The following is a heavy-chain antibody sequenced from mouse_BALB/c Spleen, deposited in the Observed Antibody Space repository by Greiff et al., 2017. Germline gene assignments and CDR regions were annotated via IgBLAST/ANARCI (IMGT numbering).Heavy chain of an antibody. CDR3: ARVITTLAMDD. D-gene: IGHD2-4*01. V-gene: IGHV5-12-2*01. CDR2: ISNGGGST. CDR1: GFTFSSYT. Sequence: EVMLVESGGGLVQPGGSLKLSCAASGFTFSSYTMSWVRQTPEKRLEWVAYISNGGGSTYYPDTVKGRFTISRDNAKNTLYLQMSSLTSEDTAMYYCARVITTLAMDDWGQGTSVPVSS. J-gene: IGHJ4*01.